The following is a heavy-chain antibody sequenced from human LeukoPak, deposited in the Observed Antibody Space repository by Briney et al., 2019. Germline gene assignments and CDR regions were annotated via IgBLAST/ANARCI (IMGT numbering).Heavy chain of an antibody. Sequence: GGSLRLSCAASGLTLSTYAMHWVRQAPGKGLEWVAIISYEGSNIYYADSVKGRFTTSRDNSKNTLYLQMNSLRADDTAVYYCARVSGYSGTWYVDYWGQGTLVTVSS. CDR3: ARVSGYSGTWYVDY. J-gene: IGHJ4*02. CDR1: GLTLSTYA. V-gene: IGHV3-30-3*01. D-gene: IGHD6-13*01. CDR2: ISYEGSNI.